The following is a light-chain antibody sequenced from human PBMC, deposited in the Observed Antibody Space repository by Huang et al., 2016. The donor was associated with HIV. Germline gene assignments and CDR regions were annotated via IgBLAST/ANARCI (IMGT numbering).Light chain of an antibody. CDR2: LAS. V-gene: IGKV2-28*01. J-gene: IGKJ1*01. CDR3: MQGLQTPQT. CDR1: QSLLYSNGDNY. Sequence: DIVLTKSPLSLPVTPGEPASISCRSSQSLLYSNGDNYLHWYLQKPGHSPQLVISLASNRASGVPDRFSGRGSGTDFTLKISRVEAEDVGVYYCMQGLQTPQTFGQGTKVEIK.